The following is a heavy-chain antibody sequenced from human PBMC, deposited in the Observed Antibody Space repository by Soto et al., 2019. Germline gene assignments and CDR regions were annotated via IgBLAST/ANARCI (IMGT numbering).Heavy chain of an antibody. CDR1: GATFSSYA. CDR3: VRVVAIPGYPDN. V-gene: IGHV1-69*14. Sequence: QVQLVQSGAEVRQPASSVKVSCKTSGATFSSYAITWVRQAPEQGLEWMGGIVPTVDTSTYAQKFQGRVTITADKFTNTVYMELSSLRSDDTDVYYCVRVVAIPGYPDNWGQGTLVTVSS. J-gene: IGHJ4*02. CDR2: IVPTVDTS. D-gene: IGHD5-12*01.